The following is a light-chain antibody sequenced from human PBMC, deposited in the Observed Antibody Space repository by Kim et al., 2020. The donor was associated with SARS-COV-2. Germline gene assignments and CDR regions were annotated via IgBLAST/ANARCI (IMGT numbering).Light chain of an antibody. J-gene: IGKJ1*01. Sequence: PAPVSCRSSPRLVHSDESKCLSWLQQRPGQPPRLLIYNISNRFSGVPDRFSGSGAGTDFTLKISRVEAEDVGVYFCMQTTQFPWTFGQGTKVDIK. CDR2: NIS. CDR1: PRLVHSDESKC. CDR3: MQTTQFPWT. V-gene: IGKV2-24*01.